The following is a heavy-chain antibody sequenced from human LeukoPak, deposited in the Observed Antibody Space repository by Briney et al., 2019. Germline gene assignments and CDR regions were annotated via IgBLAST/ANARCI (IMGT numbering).Heavy chain of an antibody. CDR2: ISGSGGST. V-gene: IGHV3-23*01. CDR3: AKEVLLWFGELFRWFDP. J-gene: IGHJ5*02. CDR1: GFTFSSYA. D-gene: IGHD3-10*01. Sequence: GGSLRLSCAASGFTFSSYAMSWVRQAPGKGLERVSAISGSGGSTYCADSVKGRFTISRDNSKNTLYLQMNSLRAEDTAVYYCAKEVLLWFGELFRWFDPWGQGTLVTVSS.